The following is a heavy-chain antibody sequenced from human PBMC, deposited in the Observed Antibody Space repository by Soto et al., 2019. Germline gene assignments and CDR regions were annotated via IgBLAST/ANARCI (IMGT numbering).Heavy chain of an antibody. CDR1: GITVSSSY. J-gene: IGHJ4*02. CDR3: ARAREPEYRSTICFDI. Sequence: GKSLRLSCADSGITVSSSYTRWVRQAPGKGLQWVAVIYSAASTYYANSAKGRFTISRDISTNMVYLQMSSLTDEGTADYYCARAREPEYRSTICFDIWGQGALVTVGS. CDR2: IYSAAST. D-gene: IGHD6-13*01. V-gene: IGHV3-53*01.